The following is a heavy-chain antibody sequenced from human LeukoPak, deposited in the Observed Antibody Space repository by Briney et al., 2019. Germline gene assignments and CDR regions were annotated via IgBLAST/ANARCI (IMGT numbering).Heavy chain of an antibody. D-gene: IGHD3-22*01. J-gene: IGHJ4*02. Sequence: SETLSLTCTVSGGSISSYYWSWIRQPPGKGLEWIGYIYTSGSTNYNPSLKSRVTISVDTSKNQFSLKLSSVTAADTAVYYCARSGGYHIDYWGQGTLVTVSS. V-gene: IGHV4-4*09. CDR1: GGSISSYY. CDR3: ARSGGYHIDY. CDR2: IYTSGST.